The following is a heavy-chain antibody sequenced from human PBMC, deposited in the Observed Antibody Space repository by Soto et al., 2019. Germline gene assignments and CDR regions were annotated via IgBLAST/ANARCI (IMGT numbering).Heavy chain of an antibody. Sequence: PGESLKISCKGSGYSFTSYWISWVRQMPGKGLEWMGRIDPSDSYTNYNPSFQGHVTISADKSISTAYLQWSSLKASDTAMYYCARHVGAVAGTGEGPLYYFDYWGQGTLVTVSS. CDR1: GYSFTSYW. CDR2: IDPSDSYT. D-gene: IGHD6-19*01. J-gene: IGHJ4*02. CDR3: ARHVGAVAGTGEGPLYYFDY. V-gene: IGHV5-10-1*01.